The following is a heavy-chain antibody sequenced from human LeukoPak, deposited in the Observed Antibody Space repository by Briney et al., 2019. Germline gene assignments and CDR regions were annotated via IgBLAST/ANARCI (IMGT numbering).Heavy chain of an antibody. D-gene: IGHD3-22*01. CDR1: GFNFYRFT. CDR3: AKDISSGYRKDAFDI. CDR2: ISWNSGSI. Sequence: GGSLRLSCTASGFNFYRFTMHWVRQSPGKGLEWVSGISWNSGSIGYADSVKGRSTISRDNAKNSLYLQMNSLRAEDTALYYCAKDISSGYRKDAFDIWGQGTMVTVSS. J-gene: IGHJ3*02. V-gene: IGHV3-9*01.